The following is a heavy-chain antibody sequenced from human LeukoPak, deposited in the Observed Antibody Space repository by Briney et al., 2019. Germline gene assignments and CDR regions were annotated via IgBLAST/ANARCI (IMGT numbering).Heavy chain of an antibody. CDR3: ARLNYDFWSGVWEGYYMDV. Sequence: GGSLGPSCAASGFTFSSYWMSWVRQAPGKGLEWVANIKQDGSEKYYVDSVKGRFTISRDNAKNSLYLQVNSLRAEDTAVYYCARLNYDFWSGVWEGYYMDVWGKGTTVTVSS. V-gene: IGHV3-7*01. CDR2: IKQDGSEK. CDR1: GFTFSSYW. J-gene: IGHJ6*03. D-gene: IGHD3-3*01.